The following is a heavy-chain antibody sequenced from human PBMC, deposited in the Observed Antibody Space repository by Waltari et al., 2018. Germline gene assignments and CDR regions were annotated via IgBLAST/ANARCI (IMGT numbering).Heavy chain of an antibody. J-gene: IGHJ3*01. CDR3: ARISGLDYATPM. CDR2: INHAGNI. D-gene: IGHD5-12*01. Sequence: QVQLQQWGPGLLKPSETLSLTCGVRGGSFSSYYWSWIRQSPGKGLEWIGEINHAGNIHYNPSFKSRVTMSIDTARNQFSLEVKSVIAADTAVYFCARISGLDYATPMWGLGTVVTVSS. V-gene: IGHV4-34*01. CDR1: GGSFSSYY.